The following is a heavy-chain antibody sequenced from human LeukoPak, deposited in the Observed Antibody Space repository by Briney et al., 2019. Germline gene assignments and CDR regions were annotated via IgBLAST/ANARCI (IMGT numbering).Heavy chain of an antibody. Sequence: GESLKISCQGSGYSFTSYWIGWVRQMPGKGLEWMGIIYPGDSDTRYSPSFQGQVTISADKSISTAYLQWSSLKASDTAMYYCARLSDYDFWSGYYTYWGQGTLVTVSS. V-gene: IGHV5-51*01. D-gene: IGHD3-3*01. CDR2: IYPGDSDT. J-gene: IGHJ4*02. CDR1: GYSFTSYW. CDR3: ARLSDYDFWSGYYTY.